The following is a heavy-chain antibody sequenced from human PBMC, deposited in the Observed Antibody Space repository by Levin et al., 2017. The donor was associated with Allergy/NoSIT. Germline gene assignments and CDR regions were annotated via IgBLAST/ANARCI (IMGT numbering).Heavy chain of an antibody. CDR3: ANAPSGDG. J-gene: IGHJ6*04. V-gene: IGHV3-7*01. CDR1: GFTFSSYW. Sequence: GGSLRLSCVASGFTFSSYWMSWVRQAPGKGLEWVANIKQDGSEKHYVDSVKGRFTISRDNAKNSLYLQMNSLRAEDTAVYYCANAPSGDGWGKGTTVTVSS. CDR2: IKQDGSEK.